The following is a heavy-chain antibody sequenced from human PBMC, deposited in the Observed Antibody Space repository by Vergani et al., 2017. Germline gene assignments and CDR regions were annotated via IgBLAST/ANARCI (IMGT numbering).Heavy chain of an antibody. CDR3: ARAGLPFYAFYMDV. J-gene: IGHJ6*03. D-gene: IGHD2/OR15-2a*01. CDR2: IYHTGTT. V-gene: IGHV4-31*03. Sequence: QVQLQESGPGLVKPSQTLSLTCTVSGDSIRSGVYYWGWIRQHPGQGLEWIGYIYHTGTTYYNPSLRGRINRSVDTSKNQLSLKLTSVTAADTAVYFCARAGLPFYAFYMDVWGKGITVTVSS. CDR1: GDSIRSGVYY.